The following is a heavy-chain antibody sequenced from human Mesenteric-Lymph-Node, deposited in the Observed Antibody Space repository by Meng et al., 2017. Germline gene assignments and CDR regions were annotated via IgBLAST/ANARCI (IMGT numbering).Heavy chain of an antibody. Sequence: ASVKVSCKASGYTFTGYNIHWVRQAPGQGLEWMGRINPNSGGTNYAQNFQGRVTMTRDTSISTAYMELSSLRSDDTALYYCARVKGSSGSDAFDIWGQGTVVTVSS. V-gene: IGHV1-2*06. CDR3: ARVKGSSGSDAFDI. CDR1: GYTFTGYN. CDR2: INPNSGGT. J-gene: IGHJ3*02. D-gene: IGHD3-22*01.